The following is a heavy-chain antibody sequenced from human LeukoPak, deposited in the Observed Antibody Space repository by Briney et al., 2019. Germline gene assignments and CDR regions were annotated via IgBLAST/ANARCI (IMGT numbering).Heavy chain of an antibody. D-gene: IGHD6-13*01. CDR3: ARDLVGSWVFDY. Sequence: GGSLILSCAASGFTFSDYYMSWIRQAPGKGLEWVSYISSSSSYTNYADSVKGRFTISRDNAKNSLYLQMNSLRAEDTAVYYCARDLVGSWVFDYWGQGTLVTVSS. V-gene: IGHV3-11*05. J-gene: IGHJ4*02. CDR1: GFTFSDYY. CDR2: ISSSSSYT.